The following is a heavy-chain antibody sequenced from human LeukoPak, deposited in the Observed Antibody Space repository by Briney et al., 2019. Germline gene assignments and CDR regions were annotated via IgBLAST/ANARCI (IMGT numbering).Heavy chain of an antibody. V-gene: IGHV3-30*02. CDR3: AILPGSYEEEYNWFDP. Sequence: PGGSLRLSCTAYAFIFTSYGIHWVRQAPGKGLEWVAFIRYDGSNKYYADSVKGRFTISRDNSKNTLYLQMNSVRAEDTALYYCAILPGSYEEEYNWFDPWGQGTLVTVSS. CDR1: AFIFTSYG. CDR2: IRYDGSNK. D-gene: IGHD1-26*01. J-gene: IGHJ5*02.